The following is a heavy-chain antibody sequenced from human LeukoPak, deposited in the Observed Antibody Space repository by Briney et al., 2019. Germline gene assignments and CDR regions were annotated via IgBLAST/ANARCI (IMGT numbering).Heavy chain of an antibody. V-gene: IGHV3-30*02. CDR2: IRYDGSNK. Sequence: SGGSLRLSCAASGFTFSSYGMRWVRQAPGKGLEWVSFIRYDGSNKYYADSVKGRFTISRDNSKNTLYLQMNSLRAEDTAVYYCAKDGDSSSPNWFDPWGQGTLVTVSS. J-gene: IGHJ5*02. CDR1: GFTFSSYG. CDR3: AKDGDSSSPNWFDP. D-gene: IGHD6-6*01.